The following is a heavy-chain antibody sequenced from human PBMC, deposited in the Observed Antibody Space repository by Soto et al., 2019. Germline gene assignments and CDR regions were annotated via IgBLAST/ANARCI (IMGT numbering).Heavy chain of an antibody. CDR2: ISYDGSNK. CDR3: AKDLGSITGTTVRDDY. V-gene: IGHV3-30*18. D-gene: IGHD1-7*01. Sequence: QVQLVESGGGVVQPGRSLRLSCAASGFTFSSYGMHWVRQAPGKGLEWVAVISYDGSNKYYADSVKGRFTISRDNSKNTLYLQMNSLRAEDTAVYYCAKDLGSITGTTVRDDYWGQGTLVTVCS. CDR1: GFTFSSYG. J-gene: IGHJ4*02.